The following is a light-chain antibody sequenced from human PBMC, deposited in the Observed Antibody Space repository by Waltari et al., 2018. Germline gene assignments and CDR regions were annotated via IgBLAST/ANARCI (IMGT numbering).Light chain of an antibody. CDR1: SSDVGTYDR. CDR2: DVS. CDR3: CSYAGAYTYV. Sequence: QSALTQPRSVSGSPGQSVTISCTGTSSDVGTYDRVSWYQQSPGKAPKLMIYDVSNRPSGFPSRFSGSKSGNTASLTISGLQAEDEADYYCCSYAGAYTYVFGTGTKVTVL. J-gene: IGLJ1*01. V-gene: IGLV2-11*01.